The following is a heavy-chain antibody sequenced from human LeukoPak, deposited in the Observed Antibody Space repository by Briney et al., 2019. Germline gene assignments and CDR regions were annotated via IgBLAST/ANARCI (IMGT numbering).Heavy chain of an antibody. D-gene: IGHD6-13*01. V-gene: IGHV4-59*01. CDR3: ARVTYGSSPDYYYYYYMDV. J-gene: IGHJ6*03. CDR2: IYYSGST. CDR1: GGSISSYY. Sequence: SETLSLTCTVSGGSISSYYWSWIRQPPGKGLEWIGYIYYSGSTNYNPSLKSRVTISVDTSKNQFSLKLSSVIAADTAVYYCARVTYGSSPDYYYYYYMDVWGKGTTVTVSS.